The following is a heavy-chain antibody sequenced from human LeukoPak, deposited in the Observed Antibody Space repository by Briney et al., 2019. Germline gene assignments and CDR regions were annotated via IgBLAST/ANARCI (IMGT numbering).Heavy chain of an antibody. CDR3: ARGLQWLEAFDY. CDR2: IIPIFGTA. D-gene: IGHD6-19*01. J-gene: IGHJ4*02. V-gene: IGHV1-69*06. CDR1: GGTFSSYV. Sequence: SVKVSCKASGGTFSSYVINWVRQAPGQGLEWMGGIIPIFGTANYAQKFQGRVTITADKSTSTAYMELSSLRSEDTAVYYCARGLQWLEAFDYWGLGTLVTVSS.